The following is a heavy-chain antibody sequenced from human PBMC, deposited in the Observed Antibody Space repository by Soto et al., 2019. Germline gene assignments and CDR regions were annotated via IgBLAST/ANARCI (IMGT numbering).Heavy chain of an antibody. D-gene: IGHD3-10*01. CDR2: ISSDVSNK. J-gene: IGHJ4*02. CDR3: ARDSGSRPFDY. Sequence: QVQLVESGGGVVQPGRSLRLSCAASGFTFSSYAMHWVRQAPGKGLEWVAVISSDVSNKYYADSVKGRFTISRDNSKNTLYLQMNSLRAEDTAVYYCARDSGSRPFDYWGQGTLVTVSS. CDR1: GFTFSSYA. V-gene: IGHV3-30-3*01.